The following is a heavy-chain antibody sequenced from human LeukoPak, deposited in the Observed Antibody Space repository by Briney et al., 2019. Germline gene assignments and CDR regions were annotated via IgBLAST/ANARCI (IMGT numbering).Heavy chain of an antibody. CDR1: GFTFSSYW. CDR3: ARDTTVVVPAAVRYYYGMDV. D-gene: IGHD2-2*01. Sequence: GGSLRLSCAASGFTFSSYWMSWVRQAPGKGLEWVANIKQDGSEKYYVDSVKGRFTISRDNAKNSLYLQMNSLRAEDTAVYYCARDTTVVVPAAVRYYYGMDVWGQGTTATVSS. J-gene: IGHJ6*02. V-gene: IGHV3-7*01. CDR2: IKQDGSEK.